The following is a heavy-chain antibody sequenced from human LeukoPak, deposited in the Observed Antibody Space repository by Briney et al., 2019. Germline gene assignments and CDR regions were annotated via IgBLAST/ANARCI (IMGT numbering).Heavy chain of an antibody. V-gene: IGHV4-59*12. CDR1: GGSISSYY. J-gene: IGHJ4*02. Sequence: SETLSLTCTVSGGSISSYYWSWIRQPPGKGLEWIGYIYYSGSTNYNPSLKSRVTISVDTSKNQFSLKLSSVTAADTAVYYCARGGWYEAPFDYWGQGTLVTVSS. D-gene: IGHD6-19*01. CDR2: IYYSGST. CDR3: ARGGWYEAPFDY.